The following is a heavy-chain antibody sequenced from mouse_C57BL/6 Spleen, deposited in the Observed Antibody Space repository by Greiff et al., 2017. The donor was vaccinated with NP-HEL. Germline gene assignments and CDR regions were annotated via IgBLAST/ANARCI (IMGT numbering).Heavy chain of an antibody. CDR1: GYTFTSYW. D-gene: IGHD3-1*01. CDR2: IDPSDSYT. V-gene: IGHV1-50*01. Sequence: VKLQQPGAELVKPGASVKLSCKASGYTFTSYWMQWVKQRPGQGLEWIGEIDPSDSYTNYNQKFKGKATLTVDTSSSTAYMQLSSLTSEDSAVYYCARSGYDFYAMDYWGQGTSVTVSS. CDR3: ARSGYDFYAMDY. J-gene: IGHJ4*01.